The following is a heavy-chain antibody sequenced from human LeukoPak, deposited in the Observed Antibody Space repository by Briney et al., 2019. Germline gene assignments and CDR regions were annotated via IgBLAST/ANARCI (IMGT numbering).Heavy chain of an antibody. CDR2: IYSGGST. D-gene: IGHD6-6*01. CDR1: GSTVSSNY. J-gene: IGHJ4*02. CDR3: AGQEYSSSPDY. V-gene: IGHV3-66*02. Sequence: GGSLRLSCVASGSTVSSNYMSWVRQAPGKGLEWVSIIYSGGSTYYADSVKGRFTISRDNSKNTLYLQMNSLRPEDTAVYYCAGQEYSSSPDYWGQGTLVTVSS.